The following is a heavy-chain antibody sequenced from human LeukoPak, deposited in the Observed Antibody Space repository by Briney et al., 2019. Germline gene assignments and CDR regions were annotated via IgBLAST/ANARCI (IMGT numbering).Heavy chain of an antibody. Sequence: GGSLRLSCAASGFTFSSYAMSWVRQAPGKGLEWVSAISGSGGSTYYADSVKGRFTISRDNSKNTLYLQMNSLRAEDTAVYYCAKSARSPAAAPDAFDIWGQGTMVTVSS. CDR3: AKSARSPAAAPDAFDI. CDR2: ISGSGGST. D-gene: IGHD6-13*01. CDR1: GFTFSSYA. J-gene: IGHJ3*02. V-gene: IGHV3-23*01.